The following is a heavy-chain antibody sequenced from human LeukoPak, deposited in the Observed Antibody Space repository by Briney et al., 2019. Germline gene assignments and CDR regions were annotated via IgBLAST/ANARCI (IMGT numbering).Heavy chain of an antibody. V-gene: IGHV1-18*01. CDR1: GYAFTSFG. CDR3: ARDLGDFPDY. J-gene: IGHJ4*02. Sequence: ASVKVSCKASGYAFTSFGITWVRQAPGQGLEWMGWISAYNGNTNYAQKLQGRVTMTTDTSTSTAYMELRSLRSDDTAVYYCARDLGDFPDYWGQGTLVTVSS. D-gene: IGHD4-17*01. CDR2: ISAYNGNT.